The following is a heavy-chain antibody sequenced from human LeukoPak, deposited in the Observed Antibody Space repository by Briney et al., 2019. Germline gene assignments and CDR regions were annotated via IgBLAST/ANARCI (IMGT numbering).Heavy chain of an antibody. J-gene: IGHJ4*02. CDR3: ARSSLGDY. D-gene: IGHD7-27*01. Sequence: PGGSLRLSCAPSGFTFSSYGMHWVRQAPGKGLEWVAFIRYDGSNEYCADSVKGRFTISRDKSKNTLYLQVNSLRVEDTAVYYCARSSLGDYWGQGTLVTVSS. CDR2: IRYDGSNE. CDR1: GFTFSSYG. V-gene: IGHV3-30*02.